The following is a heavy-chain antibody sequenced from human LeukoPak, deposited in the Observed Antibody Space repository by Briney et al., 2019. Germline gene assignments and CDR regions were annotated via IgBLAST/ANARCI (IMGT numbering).Heavy chain of an antibody. V-gene: IGHV3-66*01. CDR3: ARIAKDCGGDCFADY. J-gene: IGHJ4*02. D-gene: IGHD2-21*01. CDR1: ALTLSGNS. Sequence: GGSLSLSCAPSALTLSGNSVTWIRQIPGEGLEWVSAIYYGGSTFYADSVKGRFIISRDTSKNTWTLQMNSLGVEDTAVYYCARIAKDCGGDCFADYWGQGTLVTVSS. CDR2: IYYGGST.